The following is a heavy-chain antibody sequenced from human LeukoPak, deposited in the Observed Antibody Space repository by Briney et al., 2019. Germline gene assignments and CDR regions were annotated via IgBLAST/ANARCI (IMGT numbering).Heavy chain of an antibody. CDR3: AKAIGSSSVDY. Sequence: PGGSLRLSCAASGFTFRSYGMHWVRQAPGKGLEWVAVILYDGTNKYYADSVKGRFTISRDNSKNTLYLQMNSLRAEDTAVYYCAKAIGSSSVDYWGQGTLVTVSS. CDR1: GFTFRSYG. CDR2: ILYDGTNK. V-gene: IGHV3-30*18. J-gene: IGHJ4*02. D-gene: IGHD6-6*01.